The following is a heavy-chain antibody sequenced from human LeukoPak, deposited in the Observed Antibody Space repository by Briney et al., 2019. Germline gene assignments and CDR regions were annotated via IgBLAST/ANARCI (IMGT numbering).Heavy chain of an antibody. CDR2: IYSGGST. V-gene: IGHV3-53*01. Sequence: PEGSLRLSCAASGFTVSSNYMSWVRQAPGKGLEWVSVIYSGGSTYYADSVKGRFTISRDNSKDTLYLQMNSLRAEDTAVYYCARRRYSSSWSSFDYWGQGTLVTVSS. CDR3: ARRRYSSSWSSFDY. CDR1: GFTVSSNY. D-gene: IGHD6-13*01. J-gene: IGHJ4*02.